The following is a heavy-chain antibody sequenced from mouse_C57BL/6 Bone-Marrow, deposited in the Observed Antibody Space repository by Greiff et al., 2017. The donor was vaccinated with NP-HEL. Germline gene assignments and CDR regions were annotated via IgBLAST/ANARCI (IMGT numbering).Heavy chain of an antibody. CDR3: TLYDGYYVRYFDV. V-gene: IGHV1-15*01. J-gene: IGHJ1*03. D-gene: IGHD2-3*01. CDR1: GYTFTDYE. CDR2: IDPETGGT. Sequence: QVQLQQSGAELVRPGASVTLSCKASGYTFTDYEMHWVKQTPVHGLEWIGAIDPETGGTAYNQKFKGKAILTADKSSSTAYIDLRSLTSEDSAVYYCTLYDGYYVRYFDVWGTGTTVTVSS.